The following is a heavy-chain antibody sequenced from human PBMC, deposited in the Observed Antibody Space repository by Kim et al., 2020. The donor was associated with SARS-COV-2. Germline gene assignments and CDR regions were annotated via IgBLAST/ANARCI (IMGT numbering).Heavy chain of an antibody. Sequence: YYSPSLKSRVTISVDTSKNQFSLNLSSVTAADTAVYYCASLTVTTSTFDYWGQGTLVTVSS. CDR3: ASLTVTTSTFDY. J-gene: IGHJ4*02. D-gene: IGHD4-17*01. V-gene: IGHV4-39*01.